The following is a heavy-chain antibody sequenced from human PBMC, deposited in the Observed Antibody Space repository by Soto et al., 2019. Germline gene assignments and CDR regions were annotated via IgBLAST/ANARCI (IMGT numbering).Heavy chain of an antibody. CDR3: ARDLAPAAIHYYYYGMDV. J-gene: IGHJ6*02. CDR2: ISSTSTTI. D-gene: IGHD2-2*01. CDR1: GFTFSSYS. V-gene: IGHV3-48*01. Sequence: GSLRLSCAASGFTFSSYSMNWVRQAPGKGLEWVSYISSTSTTIYYADSVKGRFTISRDNSKNTLYLQMNSLRAEDTAVYYCARDLAPAAIHYYYYGMDVWGRGTTVTVSS.